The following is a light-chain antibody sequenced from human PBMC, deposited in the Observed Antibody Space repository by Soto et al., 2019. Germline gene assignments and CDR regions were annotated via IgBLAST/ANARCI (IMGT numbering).Light chain of an antibody. CDR2: GAS. V-gene: IGKV3-15*01. CDR1: ESVGSN. J-gene: IGKJ1*01. Sequence: ELVMTQSPATLSVSPGERATLSCRASESVGSNLAWYQQKPGQAPRLLIHGASKRATGIPARFSGSGSGTEFTLTISSLQSEDFAVYYCQQRSNWPKTFGQGTKVDIK. CDR3: QQRSNWPKT.